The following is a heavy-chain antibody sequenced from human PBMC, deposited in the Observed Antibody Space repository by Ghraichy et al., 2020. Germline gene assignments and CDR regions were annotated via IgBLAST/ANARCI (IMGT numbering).Heavy chain of an antibody. CDR3: AKDVGDMNYFYYGMDV. CDR2: ISGSTGFT. CDR1: GFTFSSYA. Sequence: GGSLRLSCAASGFTFSSYALRWVRQAPGKGLEWVSGISGSTGFTYYADSVKGRFTISRDNSKNTLWLQMNRLRAEDTAVYYCAKDVGDMNYFYYGMDVWGQGTTVTVSS. V-gene: IGHV3-23*01. J-gene: IGHJ6*02. D-gene: IGHD2-21*02.